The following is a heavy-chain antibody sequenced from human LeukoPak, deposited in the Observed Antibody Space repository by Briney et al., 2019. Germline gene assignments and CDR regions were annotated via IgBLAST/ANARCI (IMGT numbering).Heavy chain of an antibody. J-gene: IGHJ4*02. CDR1: GGSFSGYY. V-gene: IGHV4-34*01. Sequence: SETLSLTCAVYGGSFSGYYWSWIRQPPGKGLGWIGEINHSGSTNYNPSLKSRVTISVDTSKNQFSLKLSSVTAADTAVYYCARGLSSSSRLDYWGQGTLVTVSS. CDR3: ARGLSSSSRLDY. CDR2: INHSGST. D-gene: IGHD6-6*01.